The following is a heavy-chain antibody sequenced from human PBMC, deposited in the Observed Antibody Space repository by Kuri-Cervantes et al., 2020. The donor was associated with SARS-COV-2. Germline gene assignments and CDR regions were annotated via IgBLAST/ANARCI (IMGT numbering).Heavy chain of an antibody. CDR1: GFTFSSYS. D-gene: IGHD2-2*01. Sequence: GESLKISCAASGFTFSSYSMNWVRQAPGKGLEWVSSISSSSSYIYYADSVKGRFTISRDNAKNSLYLQMNSLRAEDTAVYYCARQEIHSIVVVPAAIDYWGQGTLVTVSS. J-gene: IGHJ4*02. CDR3: ARQEIHSIVVVPAAIDY. CDR2: ISSSSSYI. V-gene: IGHV3-21*01.